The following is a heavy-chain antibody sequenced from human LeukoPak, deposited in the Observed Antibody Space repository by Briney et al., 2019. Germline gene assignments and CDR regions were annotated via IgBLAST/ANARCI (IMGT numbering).Heavy chain of an antibody. V-gene: IGHV4-61*02. D-gene: IGHD2-2*01. J-gene: IGHJ6*03. Sequence: SETLSLTCTFSVGSISSGSYYWSWIRQPAGKGLGWIGRIYTSGSTNYNPSLKSRVTISVDTFKNQFSLKLSSVTAADTAVYYCARDMPVEDYMDVWGKGTTATVSS. CDR1: VGSISSGSYY. CDR2: IYTSGST. CDR3: ARDMPVEDYMDV.